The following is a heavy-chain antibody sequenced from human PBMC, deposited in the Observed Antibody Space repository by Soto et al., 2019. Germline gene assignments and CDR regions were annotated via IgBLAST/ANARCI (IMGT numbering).Heavy chain of an antibody. D-gene: IGHD3-10*01. Sequence: GGSLRLSCAASGFTFDDYAMHWVRQAPGKGLEWVSGISWNSGSIGYADSVKGRFTISRDNAKNSLYLKMNSLRAEDTALYYCAKDGDYYGSGSYYNEEYSGWFDPWGQGTLVTVSS. CDR2: ISWNSGSI. J-gene: IGHJ5*02. CDR3: AKDGDYYGSGSYYNEEYSGWFDP. V-gene: IGHV3-9*01. CDR1: GFTFDDYA.